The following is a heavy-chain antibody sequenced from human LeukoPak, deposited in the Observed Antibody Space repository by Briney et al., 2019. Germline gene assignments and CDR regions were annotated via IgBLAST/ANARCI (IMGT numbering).Heavy chain of an antibody. CDR3: ARDRSRGSQIFGVVIEPRYFDY. CDR1: GGSISSSSYY. J-gene: IGHJ4*02. V-gene: IGHV4-39*07. Sequence: SETLSLTCTVSGGSISSSSYYWGWIRQPPGKGLEWIGSIYYSGSTYYNPSLKSRVTISVDTSKNQFSLKLSSVTAADTAVYYCARDRSRGSQIFGVVIEPRYFDYWGQGTLVTVSS. CDR2: IYYSGST. D-gene: IGHD3-3*01.